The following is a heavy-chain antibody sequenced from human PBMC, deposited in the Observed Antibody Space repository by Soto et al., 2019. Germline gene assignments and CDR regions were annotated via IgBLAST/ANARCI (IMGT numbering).Heavy chain of an antibody. D-gene: IGHD3-16*01. CDR1: GYTFSSYG. Sequence: QGQLVQSGAEVRKPGASVKVSCKASGYTFSSYGISWVRQAPGQGLEWMGWVSVYNGNTNYAQKLQGRVTMTTDTSTSTAYMELRSLRSDDTAVYYCARDRWGSKTLYDLDSWGQGTVVTVS. V-gene: IGHV1-18*04. CDR3: ARDRWGSKTLYDLDS. CDR2: VSVYNGNT. J-gene: IGHJ4*02.